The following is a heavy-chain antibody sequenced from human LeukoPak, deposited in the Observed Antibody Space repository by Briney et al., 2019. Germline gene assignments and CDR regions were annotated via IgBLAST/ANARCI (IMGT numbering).Heavy chain of an antibody. CDR2: ISYDGSNK. Sequence: GGSLRLSCAASGFTFSRYGVHWVRQAPGRGREGVAFISYDGSNKYYADSVKGRFTISRDNSKNTLYLQMNSLRAEDTAVYYCAKGIWFGEFGDGVTWGQGTLVTVSS. J-gene: IGHJ4*02. V-gene: IGHV3-30*02. CDR3: AKGIWFGEFGDGVT. CDR1: GFTFSRYG. D-gene: IGHD3-10*01.